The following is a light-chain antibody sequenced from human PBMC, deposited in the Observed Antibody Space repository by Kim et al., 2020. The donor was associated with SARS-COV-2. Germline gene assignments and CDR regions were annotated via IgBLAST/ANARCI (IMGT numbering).Light chain of an antibody. Sequence: SGTNSCTGTSSDVGGYNYVSWDQQHPGKTPKCMIYEVSKRPSGVPDRFSGSKSGNTASLTVSGLHAEDEADYYCSSYTGSNNVVFGGGTKLTVL. J-gene: IGLJ2*01. CDR3: SSYTGSNNVV. CDR1: SSDVGGYNY. V-gene: IGLV2-8*01. CDR2: EVS.